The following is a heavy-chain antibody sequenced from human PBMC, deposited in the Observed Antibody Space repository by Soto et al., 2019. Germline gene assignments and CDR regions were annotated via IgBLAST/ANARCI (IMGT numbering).Heavy chain of an antibody. CDR3: TRLSTNAPYDACDI. CDR1: GFTVSSNY. V-gene: IGHV3-73*01. D-gene: IGHD2-8*01. Sequence: RLSCAASGFTVSSNYMSWVRQASGKGLEWVGRIRSGADNYATAYTASMKGRFIISRDDSKNTAYLQMNSLKTEDTAVYYCTRLSTNAPYDACDIWGQGTMVTVSS. CDR2: IRSGADNYAT. J-gene: IGHJ3*02.